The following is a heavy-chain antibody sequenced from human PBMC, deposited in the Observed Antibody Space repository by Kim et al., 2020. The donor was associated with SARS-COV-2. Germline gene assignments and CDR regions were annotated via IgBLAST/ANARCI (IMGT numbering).Heavy chain of an antibody. J-gene: IGHJ4*02. V-gene: IGHV4-39*01. CDR2: IYYSGST. CDR3: ARHSNNYDSSGYYHDY. CDR1: GGSISSSSYY. D-gene: IGHD3-22*01. Sequence: SETLSLTCTVSGGSISSSSYYWGWIRQPPGKGLEWIGSIYYSGSTYYNPSLKSRVTISVDTSKNQFSLKLSSVTAADTAVYYCARHSNNYDSSGYYHDYWGQGTLVTASS.